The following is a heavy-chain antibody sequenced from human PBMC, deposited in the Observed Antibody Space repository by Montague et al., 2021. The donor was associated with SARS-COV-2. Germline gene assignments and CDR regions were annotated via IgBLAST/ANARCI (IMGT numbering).Heavy chain of an antibody. Sequence: KTYAVSVQSRITITADTSKNQFSLHLNSVTPEDTAVYYCARDLYWAFDAWGQGTPLTVSS. CDR3: ARDLYWAFDA. J-gene: IGHJ4*02. D-gene: IGHD2-8*02. CDR2: K. V-gene: IGHV6-1*01.